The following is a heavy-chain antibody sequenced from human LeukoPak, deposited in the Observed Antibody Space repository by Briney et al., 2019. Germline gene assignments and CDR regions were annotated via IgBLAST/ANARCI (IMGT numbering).Heavy chain of an antibody. Sequence: SETLSLTCSVSNHSISTDYYWGWIRPPPGKGLEWIGTMYHSGSTYYNPSLKSRVTISVDTSKNQFSLRLSSVTAADTAVYYCARCDVWGSYRAFDYWGQGTLVTVSS. V-gene: IGHV4-38-2*02. D-gene: IGHD3-16*02. CDR1: NHSISTDYY. CDR3: ARCDVWGSYRAFDY. J-gene: IGHJ4*02. CDR2: MYHSGST.